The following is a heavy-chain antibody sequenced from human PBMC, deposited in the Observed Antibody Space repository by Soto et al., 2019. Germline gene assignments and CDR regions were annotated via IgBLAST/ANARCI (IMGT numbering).Heavy chain of an antibody. CDR3: ARVVGALGHWFDP. CDR2: ISAYNYNT. D-gene: IGHD2-15*01. V-gene: IGHV1-18*01. CDR1: GYTFTSYG. J-gene: IGHJ5*02. Sequence: VQLVQSGAEVKKPGASVKVSCKASGYTFTSYGLSWVRQAPGQGLEWLGRISAYNYNTNYAQKLQGRVTMTTDTSTSTAYMELRRLRSDDTAVYYCARVVGALGHWFDPWGQGTLVTVSS.